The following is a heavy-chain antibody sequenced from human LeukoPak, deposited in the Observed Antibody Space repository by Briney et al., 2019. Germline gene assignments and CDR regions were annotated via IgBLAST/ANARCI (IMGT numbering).Heavy chain of an antibody. V-gene: IGHV3-21*01. CDR1: GFIFSDYS. CDR2: IDSTSTYI. Sequence: GGSLRLSCAASGFIFSDYSVNWVRQAPGKRLEWVSSIDSTSTYIYYADSVKGRFTISRDNAKNSLFLQMNSLRAEDTAVYYCTEGSETFAYWGQGTLVTVSS. J-gene: IGHJ4*02. CDR3: TEGSETFAY. D-gene: IGHD3-10*01.